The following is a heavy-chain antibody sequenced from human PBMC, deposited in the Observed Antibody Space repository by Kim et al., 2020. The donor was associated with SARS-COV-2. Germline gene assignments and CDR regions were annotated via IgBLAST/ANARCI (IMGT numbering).Heavy chain of an antibody. D-gene: IGHD2-2*01. CDR3: ARDLGRLYCSSTSCYGPGENWFDP. CDR2: INSDGSST. Sequence: GGSLRLSCAASGFTFSSYWMHWVRQAPGKGLVWVSRINSDGSSTSYADSVKGRFTISRDNAKNTLYLQMNSLRAEDTAVYYCARDLGRLYCSSTSCYGPGENWFDPWGQGTLVTVSS. CDR1: GFTFSSYW. J-gene: IGHJ5*02. V-gene: IGHV3-74*01.